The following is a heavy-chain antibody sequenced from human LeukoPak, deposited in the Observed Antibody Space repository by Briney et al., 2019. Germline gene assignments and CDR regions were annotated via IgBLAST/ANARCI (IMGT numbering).Heavy chain of an antibody. Sequence: GESLRLSCAASGFTFSNYWMTWVRQAPGKGLECVAHINQDGNKKYYVDSVKGRFTIFRDNAKNSLYLQMNSLRAEDTAVYYCATGDYGVHGDYWGQGILVTVSS. CDR1: GFTFSNYW. J-gene: IGHJ4*02. CDR3: ATGDYGVHGDY. V-gene: IGHV3-7*03. D-gene: IGHD4/OR15-4a*01. CDR2: INQDGNKK.